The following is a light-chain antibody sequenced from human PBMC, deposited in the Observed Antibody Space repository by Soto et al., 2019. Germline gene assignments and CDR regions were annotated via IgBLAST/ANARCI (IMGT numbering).Light chain of an antibody. CDR1: QSISSY. CDR2: AAS. CDR3: QQSYSTPIT. V-gene: IGKV1-39*01. Sequence: DIQMTQSPSSLSASVGDRVTITCRASQSISSYLNWYQQKPGKAPKLLIYAASSLQSGVPTRFSGSGSRTAFTLSISSLQPEDFATYYCQQSYSTPITFGGGTKVEIK. J-gene: IGKJ4*01.